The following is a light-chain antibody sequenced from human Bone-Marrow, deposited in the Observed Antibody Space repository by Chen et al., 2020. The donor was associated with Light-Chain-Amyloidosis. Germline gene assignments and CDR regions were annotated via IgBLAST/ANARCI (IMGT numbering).Light chain of an antibody. V-gene: IGLV3-25*03. J-gene: IGLJ2*01. CDR2: RDA. CDR1: DLPTKY. Sequence: SYELTQPPSVSVSPGQTARITCSGDDLPTKYAYWYQQKQGQAPVLVINRDAERPSGISERFTGSSSETTATLTISGFQAEDEADYHCQSADSSGTYEVIVGGGTKLTVL. CDR3: QSADSSGTYEVI.